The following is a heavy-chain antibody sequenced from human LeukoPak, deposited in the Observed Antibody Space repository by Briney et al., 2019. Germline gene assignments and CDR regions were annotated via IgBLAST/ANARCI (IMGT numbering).Heavy chain of an antibody. CDR3: ARDVGGYAFDY. Sequence: PGRSLRLSCVASGFTVSSYTMHWVRQAPGKGLEWVAVMSYDGSHKFHADSVKGRFTISRDNSKNTVYLQVNSLRAEDTAIYYCARDVGGYAFDYWGQGTLVTVSS. J-gene: IGHJ4*02. V-gene: IGHV3-30*04. CDR1: GFTVSSYT. CDR2: MSYDGSHK. D-gene: IGHD5-12*01.